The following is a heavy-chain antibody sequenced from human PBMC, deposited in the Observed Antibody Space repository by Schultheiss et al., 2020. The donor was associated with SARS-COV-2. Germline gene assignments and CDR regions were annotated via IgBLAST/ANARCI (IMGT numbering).Heavy chain of an antibody. V-gene: IGHV3-66*02. D-gene: IGHD6-19*01. J-gene: IGHJ6*02. CDR1: GFTVSSNY. CDR3: ARGIAVAGRPLYGMDV. Sequence: GGSLRLSCAAFGFTVSSNYMSWVRQAPGKGLEWVSVIYSGGSTYYADSVKGRFTISRDNSKNTLYLQMNSLRAEDTAVYYCARGIAVAGRPLYGMDVWGQGTTVTVSS. CDR2: IYSGGST.